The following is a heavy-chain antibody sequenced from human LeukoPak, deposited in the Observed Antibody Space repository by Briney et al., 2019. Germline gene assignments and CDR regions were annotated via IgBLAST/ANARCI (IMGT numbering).Heavy chain of an antibody. V-gene: IGHV4-39*01. CDR2: IYYSGTP. J-gene: IGHJ3*02. Sequence: SETLSLTCTVSGGSISTSSYCWGWSRQPPGKGLGWIESIYYSGTPYSHPSLTSRVTVSVDTSRNQFSLRLSSVTAADTALYYCARHPTYSGSYPLAFDIWGQGTLVTHSS. CDR3: ARHPTYSGSYPLAFDI. D-gene: IGHD1-26*01. CDR1: GGSISTSSYC.